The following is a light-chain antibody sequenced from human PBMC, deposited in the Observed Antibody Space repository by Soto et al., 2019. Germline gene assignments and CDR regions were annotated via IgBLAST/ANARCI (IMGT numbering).Light chain of an antibody. CDR2: GAS. CDR1: QSVSSN. J-gene: IGKJ1*01. V-gene: IGKV3-15*01. CDR3: QQYNNWPTWR. Sequence: EIVMTPSPATLSVSPGERATLSCRASQSVSSNLAWYQQKPGQAPRLLIYGASTRATGIPARFSGSGSGTEFTLTISSLQSEDFAVYYCQQYNNWPTWRFGQGTKVDIK.